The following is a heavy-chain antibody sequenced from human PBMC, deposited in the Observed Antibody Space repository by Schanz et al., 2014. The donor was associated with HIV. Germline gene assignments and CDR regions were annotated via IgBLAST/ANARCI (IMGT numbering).Heavy chain of an antibody. D-gene: IGHD1-26*01. Sequence: EVQLVESGGGLVKPGGSLRISCAASGFTFSSHWMTWVRQAPGKGLEWVSIIHSGGSTYYADSVKGRFTISRDSSKNTLYLQMNSLRAEDTAVYYCAKDGSWEAFDAFDIWGQGTMVTVSS. V-gene: IGHV3-66*02. CDR1: GFTFSSHW. CDR2: IHSGGST. J-gene: IGHJ3*02. CDR3: AKDGSWEAFDAFDI.